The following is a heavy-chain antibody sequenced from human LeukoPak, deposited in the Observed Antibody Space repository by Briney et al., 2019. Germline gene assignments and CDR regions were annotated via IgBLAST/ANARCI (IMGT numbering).Heavy chain of an antibody. J-gene: IGHJ1*01. CDR3: AKEGSSGSGWPQYFQH. CDR2: ISCDGINK. CDR1: GFTFSSYG. Sequence: GESLRLSCAASGFTFSSYGMHWVRQAPGKGLEWVAVISCDGINKYYADSVKGRFTISRDNSKNTLYLQMSSLRPEDTAVYYCAKEGSSGSGWPQYFQHWGQGTLVTVSS. V-gene: IGHV3-30*18. D-gene: IGHD6-19*01.